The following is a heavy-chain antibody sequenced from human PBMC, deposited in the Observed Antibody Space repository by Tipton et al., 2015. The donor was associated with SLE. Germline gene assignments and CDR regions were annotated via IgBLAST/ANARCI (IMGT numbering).Heavy chain of an antibody. D-gene: IGHD3-3*01. CDR2: IHYSGGT. CDR1: GYSISSGYY. V-gene: IGHV4-38-2*02. J-gene: IGHJ4*02. Sequence: TLSLTCTVSGYSISSGYYWGWIRQPPGKGLEWIGSIHYSGGTYYNPSLKSRGTISVDTSKNQFSLKLTSVTAADTAVYYCARSYYDFWSASVRGYFDYWGQGTLVTVSS. CDR3: ARSYYDFWSASVRGYFDY.